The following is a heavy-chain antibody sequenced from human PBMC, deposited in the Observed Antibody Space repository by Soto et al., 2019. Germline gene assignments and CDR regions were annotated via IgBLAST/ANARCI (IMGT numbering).Heavy chain of an antibody. CDR1: GYTFTSYG. Sequence: ASVKLYCNASGYTFTSYGISWVRQAPRQGLEWMGWISAYNGNTNYAQKLQGRVTMTTDTSTSTAYMELRSLRSDDTAVYYCAREVEVRGVIGPYYYYYYGMDVWGQGTTVTVSS. CDR3: AREVEVRGVIGPYYYYYYGMDV. CDR2: ISAYNGNT. V-gene: IGHV1-18*01. J-gene: IGHJ6*02. D-gene: IGHD3-10*01.